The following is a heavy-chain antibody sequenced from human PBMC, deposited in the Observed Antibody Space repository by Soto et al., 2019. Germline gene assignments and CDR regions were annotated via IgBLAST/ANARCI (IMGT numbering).Heavy chain of an antibody. D-gene: IGHD6-6*01. V-gene: IGHV3-13*05. Sequence: PVGSLRLSCAASGFTFSSYDMHWVRQATGKGLEWVSAIGTAGDPYYPGSVKGRFTISRENAKNSLYLQMNSLRAGDTAVYYCARGSSSGDYYYGMDVWGQGTTVTVS. CDR2: IGTAGDP. CDR1: GFTFSSYD. J-gene: IGHJ6*02. CDR3: ARGSSSGDYYYGMDV.